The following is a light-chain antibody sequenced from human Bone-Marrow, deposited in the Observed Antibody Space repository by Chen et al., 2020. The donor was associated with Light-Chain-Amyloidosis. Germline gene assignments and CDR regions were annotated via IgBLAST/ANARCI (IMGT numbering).Light chain of an antibody. V-gene: IGLV3-25*03. CDR3: QSADSSGTYEVI. J-gene: IGLJ2*01. Sequence: SYELTQPPSVSVSPGQPARITCSGDDLPTKYAYWYQQKPGQAPVLVIHRDTERPSGISERFSGSSSGTTATLTISGLQAEDAADYHCQSADSSGTYEVIFGGGTKLTVL. CDR1: DLPTKY. CDR2: RDT.